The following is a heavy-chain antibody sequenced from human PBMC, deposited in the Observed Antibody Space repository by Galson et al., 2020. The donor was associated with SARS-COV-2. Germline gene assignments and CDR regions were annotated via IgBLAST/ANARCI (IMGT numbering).Heavy chain of an antibody. V-gene: IGHV3-15*01. J-gene: IGHJ3*02. Sequence: GGSLRLSCAASGFSFKTAWTSWVRQAPGKGLEWIGRLKSTVHGGTTDYAAPVEGRFPNSRDDSKNPLFRQMYSLKTEDTAVYYCTAIVGAGDTFDNWGQGTMVTVSP. CDR3: TAIVGAGDTFDN. CDR1: GFSFKTAW. CDR2: LKSTVHGGTT. D-gene: IGHD1-26*01.